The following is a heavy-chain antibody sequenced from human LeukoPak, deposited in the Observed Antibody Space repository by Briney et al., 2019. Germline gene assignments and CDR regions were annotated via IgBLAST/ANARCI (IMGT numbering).Heavy chain of an antibody. CDR1: GYTFTSYG. V-gene: IGHV1-18*01. CDR2: ISAYNGNT. Sequence: ASVKVSCKASGYTFTSYGISWVRQAPGQGLEWMGWISAYNGNTNYAQKLQGRVTMTTDTSTSTAYMELRSLRSDDTAVYYCAREGAPTAAAGRAGYYYGMDVWGQGTTVTVSS. J-gene: IGHJ6*02. D-gene: IGHD6-13*01. CDR3: AREGAPTAAAGRAGYYYGMDV.